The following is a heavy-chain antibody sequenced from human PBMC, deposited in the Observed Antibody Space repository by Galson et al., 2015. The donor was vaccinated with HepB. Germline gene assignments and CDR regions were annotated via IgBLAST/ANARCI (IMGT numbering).Heavy chain of an antibody. CDR2: INPSGGST. Sequence: SVKVSCKASGYTFTSYYMHWVRQAPGQGLEWMGIINPSGGSTSYAQKFQGRVTMTRDTSTSTVYMELSSLRSEDTAVYYCARDSLVPAAMRYYYYGMDVWGQGTTVTVSS. CDR3: ARDSLVPAAMRYYYYGMDV. J-gene: IGHJ6*02. CDR1: GYTFTSYY. V-gene: IGHV1-46*03. D-gene: IGHD2-2*01.